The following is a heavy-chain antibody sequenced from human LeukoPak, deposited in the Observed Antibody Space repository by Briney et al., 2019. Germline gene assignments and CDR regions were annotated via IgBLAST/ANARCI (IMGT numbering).Heavy chain of an antibody. Sequence: GGSLRLSCAASRFTFSDYYMSWIRQAPGKGLEWVSYISSSGSTIYYADSVKGRFTISRDNAKNSLYLQMNSLRAEDTAVYYCARESAPTYYYDSSGYYFEWGQGTLVTVSS. D-gene: IGHD3-22*01. CDR1: RFTFSDYY. CDR3: ARESAPTYYYDSSGYYFE. V-gene: IGHV3-11*04. CDR2: ISSSGSTI. J-gene: IGHJ4*02.